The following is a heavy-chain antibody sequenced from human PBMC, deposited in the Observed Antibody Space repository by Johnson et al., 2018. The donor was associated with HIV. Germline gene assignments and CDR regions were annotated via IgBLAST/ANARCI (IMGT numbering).Heavy chain of an antibody. Sequence: VESGGGVVQPGRSLRLSCAASGFIFSDYAMHWVHLAPGKGLEWVAVTSYDEIKKNYADSVKGRFTISRDNSKNTLYLQMNSLRIEDTAVYYCARDRFGSGRPNAFDLWGQGTMVTVSS. V-gene: IGHV3-30*04. CDR3: ARDRFGSGRPNAFDL. D-gene: IGHD3-10*01. J-gene: IGHJ3*01. CDR1: GFIFSDYA. CDR2: TSYDEIKK.